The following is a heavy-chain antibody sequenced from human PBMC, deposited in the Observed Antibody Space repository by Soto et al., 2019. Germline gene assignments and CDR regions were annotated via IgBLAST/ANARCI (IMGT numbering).Heavy chain of an antibody. CDR2: FYYSGST. CDR3: ARGALTTYFDY. CDR1: GVTMSYGGYY. V-gene: IGHV4-61*08. Sequence: SETLSLTCSVSGVTMSYGGYYCSWIRQPPGKGLEWIGYFYYSGSTNYNPSLKSRVTISVDTSKNQFSLRLSSVTAADTAVYYCARGALTTYFDYWGQGTLVTVSS. J-gene: IGHJ4*02.